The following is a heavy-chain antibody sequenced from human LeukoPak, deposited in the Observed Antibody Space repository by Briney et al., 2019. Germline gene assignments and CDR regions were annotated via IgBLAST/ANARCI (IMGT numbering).Heavy chain of an antibody. V-gene: IGHV1-2*02. Sequence: ASVKVSCKASGYTFTGYYMHWVRQAPGQGPEWMGWINPNSGGTNYAQKFQGRVTMTRDTSISTAYMELSRLRSDDTAVYYCARTARRAVAVPPALFYWGQGTLVTVSS. J-gene: IGHJ4*02. CDR1: GYTFTGYY. CDR2: INPNSGGT. D-gene: IGHD6-19*01. CDR3: ARTARRAVAVPPALFY.